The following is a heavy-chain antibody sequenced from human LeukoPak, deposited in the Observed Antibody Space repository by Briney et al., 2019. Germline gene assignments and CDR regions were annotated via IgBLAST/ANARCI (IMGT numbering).Heavy chain of an antibody. J-gene: IGHJ4*02. V-gene: IGHV3-30*02. Sequence: GGSLRLSCAASGFTFNSHGMHWVRQAPGKGLEWVAFIRYDGNTKYYADSVKGRFTISRDNSKNTLYLQMNSLRAEDTAVYYCARGATRTYYFDYWGQGTLVTVSS. D-gene: IGHD1-26*01. CDR2: IRYDGNTK. CDR3: ARGATRTYYFDY. CDR1: GFTFNSHG.